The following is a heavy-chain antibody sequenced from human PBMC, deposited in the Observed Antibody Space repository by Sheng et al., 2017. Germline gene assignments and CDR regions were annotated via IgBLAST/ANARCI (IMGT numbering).Heavy chain of an antibody. V-gene: IGHV4-39*07. CDR2: VYSSGSA. CDR3: ASRGYYYSSSVLCDY. D-gene: IGHD3-22*01. Sequence: QPQLRESGPGLVKPSETLALTCSVSGVSLRSGTYYWGWIRQSPGKGLQWIGSVYSSGSAYYNPSLRSRAIMSLDTSTNQFSLNMTSVTAADTAVYYCASRGYYYSSSVLCDYWGPGNAGHRLL. CDR1: GVSLRSGTYY. J-gene: IGHJ4*02.